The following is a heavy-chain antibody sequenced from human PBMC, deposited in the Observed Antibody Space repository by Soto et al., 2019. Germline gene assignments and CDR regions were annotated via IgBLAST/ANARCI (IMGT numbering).Heavy chain of an antibody. D-gene: IGHD6-13*01. CDR3: ARARVSIAAADLYYYYYYGKAF. V-gene: IGHV1-69*04. J-gene: IGHJ6*02. Sequence: SVKVSCKASGYTFTSYGISWVRQAPGQGLEWMGRIIPILGIANYAQKFQGRVTITADKSTSTAYMELSSLRSEDTAVYYCARARVSIAAADLYYYYYYGKAFWGQGTSVTVSS. CDR2: IIPILGIA. CDR1: GYTFTSYG.